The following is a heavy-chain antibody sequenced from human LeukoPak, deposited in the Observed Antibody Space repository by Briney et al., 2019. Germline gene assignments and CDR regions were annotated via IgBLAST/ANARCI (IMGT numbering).Heavy chain of an antibody. CDR3: ARHDLGANWI. CDR2: INYSGST. Sequence: PSETLSLTCAVYGGSFSGYYWSWIRQPPGKGLGWIGEINYSGSTNYNPSLKSRVTILVDTSKNQFSLKLSSVTAADTAVYYCARHDLGANWIWGQGTLVTVSS. D-gene: IGHD1-26*01. CDR1: GGSFSGYY. J-gene: IGHJ4*02. V-gene: IGHV4-34*01.